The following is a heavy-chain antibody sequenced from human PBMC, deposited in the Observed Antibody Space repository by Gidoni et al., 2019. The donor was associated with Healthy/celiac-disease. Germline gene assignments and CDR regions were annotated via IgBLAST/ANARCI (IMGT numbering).Heavy chain of an antibody. CDR2: ISSSSSYI. CDR1: GFPFSSYS. J-gene: IGHJ4*02. V-gene: IGHV3-21*01. Sequence: EVQLVESGGGLVKPGGSLRLSCPASGFPFSSYSMNWVRQAPGKGLGWVSSISSSSSYIYYADSVKGRFTISRDNAKNSLYLQMNSLRAEDTAVYYCASEYGPQKADLGYWGQGTLVTVSS. CDR3: ASEYGPQKADLGY. D-gene: IGHD3-10*01.